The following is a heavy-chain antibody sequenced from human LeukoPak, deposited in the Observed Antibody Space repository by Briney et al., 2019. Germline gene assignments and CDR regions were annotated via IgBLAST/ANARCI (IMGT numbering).Heavy chain of an antibody. J-gene: IGHJ4*02. D-gene: IGHD3-22*01. CDR2: IDTDETGL. Sequence: GGSLRLSCAASGFTFSSYWMHWVRQAPGKGLVWVSRIDTDETGLIYADSVKGRFTISRDNAKNSLYLQMNSLRAEDTAVYYCARDSGYYSGGVYWGQGTLVTVSS. CDR1: GFTFSSYW. CDR3: ARDSGYYSGGVY. V-gene: IGHV3-74*01.